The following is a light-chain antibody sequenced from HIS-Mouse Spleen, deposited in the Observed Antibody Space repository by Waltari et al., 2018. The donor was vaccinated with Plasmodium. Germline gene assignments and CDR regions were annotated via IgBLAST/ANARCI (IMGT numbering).Light chain of an antibody. V-gene: IGKV3-20*01. J-gene: IGKJ1*01. CDR3: QQYGSSLTLA. Sequence: EIVLTQSPGTLSLSPGERATLSCRARQSVSSSYLAWYQQKPGQAPRRLIYGASSRATGIPDRFSGSGSGTDFTLTISRLEPEDFAVYYCQQYGSSLTLAFGQGTKVEIK. CDR2: GAS. CDR1: QSVSSSY.